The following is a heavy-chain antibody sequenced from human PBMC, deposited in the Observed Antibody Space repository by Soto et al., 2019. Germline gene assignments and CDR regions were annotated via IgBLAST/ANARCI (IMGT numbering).Heavy chain of an antibody. J-gene: IGHJ5*01. CDR2: INAGNGNT. V-gene: IGHV1-3*01. D-gene: IGHD3-16*02. CDR3: ARENDYVWGSYRLNWFDS. Sequence: ASVKVSCKASGYTFTSYAIHWVRQAPGQRLEWMGWINAGNGNTKYSQKFQDRVTITRDTSASTAYMELSSLRSEDTAVYYCARENDYVWGSYRLNWFDSWGQGTLVTVSS. CDR1: GYTFTSYA.